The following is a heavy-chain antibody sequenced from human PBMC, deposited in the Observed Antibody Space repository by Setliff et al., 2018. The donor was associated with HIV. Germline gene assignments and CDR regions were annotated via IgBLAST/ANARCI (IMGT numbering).Heavy chain of an antibody. J-gene: IGHJ6*02. CDR3: VRERRRSPLSYGLDV. V-gene: IGHV4-31*03. CDR1: GGSISSGGYY. Sequence: PSETLSLTCTVSGGSISSGGYYWNWIRQYPVKGLEWIGHIYYNGRTLFNPALGTRLNMSVDTSENQFSLHLNSVIAADTAVYYCVRERRRSPLSYGLDVWGQGTTVTVSS. CDR2: IYYNGRT.